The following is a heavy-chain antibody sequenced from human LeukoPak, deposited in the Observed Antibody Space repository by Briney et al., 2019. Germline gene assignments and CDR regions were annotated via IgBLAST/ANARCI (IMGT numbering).Heavy chain of an antibody. D-gene: IGHD2-2*02. CDR3: ARGPYAYTSSATLGSYNWFDP. CDR2: IYPGDSHT. V-gene: IGHV5-51*01. Sequence: GESLQISCKGSGYSFPNYWIGWVRQMPGKGLEWMGIIYPGDSHTRYSPSFQDQVTISVDKSISTAYLQWSSLEASDTAMYYCARGPYAYTSSATLGSYNWFDPWGQGSLVTVSS. J-gene: IGHJ5*02. CDR1: GYSFPNYW.